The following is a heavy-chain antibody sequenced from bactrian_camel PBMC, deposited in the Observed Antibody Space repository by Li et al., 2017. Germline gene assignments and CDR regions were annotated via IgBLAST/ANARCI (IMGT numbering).Heavy chain of an antibody. CDR3: AIDRSRFDCAITSWFKSSEYNY. D-gene: IGHD1*01. J-gene: IGHJ4*01. CDR2: IDGDGRT. Sequence: HVQLVESGGDSVQPGGSLRLSCEGSAYTTGCMGWFRQAPGKEREGIAAIDGDGRTTYADSVKGRFTISQDIAKNTVYLQMNSLRPEDTAVYSCAIDRSRFDCAITSWFKSSEYNYWGQGTQVTVS. CDR1: AYTTGC. V-gene: IGHV3S53*01.